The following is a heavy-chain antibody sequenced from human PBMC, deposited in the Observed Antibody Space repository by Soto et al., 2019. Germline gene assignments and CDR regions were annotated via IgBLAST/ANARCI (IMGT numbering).Heavy chain of an antibody. CDR2: IYYSGST. CDR1: GGSISSGDYY. Sequence: SETLSLTCTVSGGSISSGDYYWSWIRQPPGKGLEWIGYIYYSGSTYYNPSLKSRVTISVGTSKNQFSLKLSSVTAADTAVYYCARGILGVTDYWGQGTLVTVSS. CDR3: ARGILGVTDY. D-gene: IGHD3-10*01. J-gene: IGHJ4*02. V-gene: IGHV4-30-4*01.